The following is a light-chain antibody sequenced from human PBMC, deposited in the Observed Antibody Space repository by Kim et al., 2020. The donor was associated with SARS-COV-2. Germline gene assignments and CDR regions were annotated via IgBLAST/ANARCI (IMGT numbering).Light chain of an antibody. V-gene: IGLV3-1*01. CDR2: QDS. J-gene: IGLJ2*01. CDR1: KVGDKY. Sequence: VSPGQPASITCSGDKVGDKYACWYQQKPGQSPVLVIYQDSKRPSGIPERFSGSNSGNTATLTISGTQAMDEADYYCQAWDSSTVVFGGGTQLTVL. CDR3: QAWDSSTVV.